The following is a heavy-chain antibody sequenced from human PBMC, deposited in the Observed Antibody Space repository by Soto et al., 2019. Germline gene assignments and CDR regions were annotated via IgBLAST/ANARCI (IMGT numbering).Heavy chain of an antibody. V-gene: IGHV3-30-3*01. CDR2: ISYDGSNK. CDR1: GFTFSSYA. CDR3: ASRIGFWSSSFGGFDP. J-gene: IGHJ5*02. Sequence: QVQLVESGGGVVQPGRSLRLSCAASGFTFSSYAMHWVRQAPGKGLEWVAVISYDGSNKYYADSVQGRFTISRDNSKNTLYLQMKSLRAEDTAVYYCASRIGFWSSSFGGFDPWGQGTLVTVSS. D-gene: IGHD6-13*01.